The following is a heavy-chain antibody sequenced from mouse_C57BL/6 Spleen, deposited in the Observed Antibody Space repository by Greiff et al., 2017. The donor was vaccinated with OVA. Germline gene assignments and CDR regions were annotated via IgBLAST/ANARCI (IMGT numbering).Heavy chain of an antibody. CDR2: IYPRSGNT. CDR1: GYTFTSYG. J-gene: IGHJ2*01. D-gene: IGHD2-4*01. CDR3: ARSLYYDYDPYYFDY. V-gene: IGHV1-81*01. Sequence: QVQLQQSGAELARPGASVKLSCKASGYTFTSYGISWVKQRTGQGLEWIGEIYPRSGNTYYNEKFKGKATLTADKSSSTAYMELRSLTSEDSAVYVCARSLYYDYDPYYFDYWGQGTTLTVSS.